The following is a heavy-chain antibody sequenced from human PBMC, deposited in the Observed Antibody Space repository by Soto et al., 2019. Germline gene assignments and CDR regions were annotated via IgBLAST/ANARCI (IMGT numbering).Heavy chain of an antibody. Sequence: PGGSLRLSCAASGFTFSDYYMSWISQAPGKGLEWVSYISSGSTTIYYADSVKGRFTISRDNAKNSLYLQMDSLRAEDTAVYYCARDKYGGNSGFDYWGQGTLVTVSS. CDR1: GFTFSDYY. CDR2: ISSGSTTI. V-gene: IGHV3-11*04. CDR3: ARDKYGGNSGFDY. D-gene: IGHD2-21*02. J-gene: IGHJ4*02.